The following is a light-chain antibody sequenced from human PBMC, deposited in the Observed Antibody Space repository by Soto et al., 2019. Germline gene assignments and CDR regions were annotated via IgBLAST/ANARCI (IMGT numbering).Light chain of an antibody. CDR3: QQYDNFPLT. V-gene: IGKV1-33*01. J-gene: IGKJ4*01. CDR1: QDITNY. Sequence: DIQMTQSPSSLSASVGDRVTITCLASQDITNYLNWFQHKPGKAPELLICDASNLETGVPSRFSGRGSGTHFTFTISSLQPQDIETYYCQQYDNFPLTFGAGTKVDI. CDR2: DAS.